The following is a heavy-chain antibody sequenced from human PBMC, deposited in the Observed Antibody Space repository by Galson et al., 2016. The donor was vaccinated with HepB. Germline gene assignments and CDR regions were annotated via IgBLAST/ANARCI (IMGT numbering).Heavy chain of an antibody. CDR3: ARDSGRYGIDV. D-gene: IGHD1-26*01. V-gene: IGHV3-30-3*01. Sequence: SLRLSCAASGFTFSNYWMSWVRLAPGRGLEWVAVISYDGSNKYYADSVKGRFTISRDISKNTLYLQMNSLRAEDTAVYYCARDSGRYGIDVWGQGTTVTVSS. J-gene: IGHJ6*02. CDR1: GFTFSNYW. CDR2: ISYDGSNK.